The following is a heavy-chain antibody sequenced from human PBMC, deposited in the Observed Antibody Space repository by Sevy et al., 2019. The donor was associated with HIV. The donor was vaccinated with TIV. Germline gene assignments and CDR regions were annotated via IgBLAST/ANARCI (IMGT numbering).Heavy chain of an antibody. Sequence: GGSLRLSCAASGFTFSNAWMSWVRQAPGKGLEWVGRIKSKTDGETTDYAAPVKGRFTISRDDSKNTLYVQMNSLKTEDTAVYYCTTGMRYTSSWPLDYWGRGTLVTVSS. CDR2: IKSKTDGETT. V-gene: IGHV3-15*01. CDR1: GFTFSNAW. D-gene: IGHD6-13*01. CDR3: TTGMRYTSSWPLDY. J-gene: IGHJ4*02.